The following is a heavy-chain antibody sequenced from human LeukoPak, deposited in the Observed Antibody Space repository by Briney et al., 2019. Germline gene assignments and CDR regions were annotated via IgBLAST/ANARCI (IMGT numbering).Heavy chain of an antibody. Sequence: ASVKVSCKASGYTFTSYGICWVRQAPGQGLEWMGWISAYNGNTNYAQKLQGRVTMTTDTSTSTAYKELRSLRSDDTAVYYCARVEEQWLVLPRHYFDYWGQGTLVTVSS. CDR3: ARVEEQWLVLPRHYFDY. CDR1: GYTFTSYG. J-gene: IGHJ4*02. CDR2: ISAYNGNT. D-gene: IGHD6-19*01. V-gene: IGHV1-18*01.